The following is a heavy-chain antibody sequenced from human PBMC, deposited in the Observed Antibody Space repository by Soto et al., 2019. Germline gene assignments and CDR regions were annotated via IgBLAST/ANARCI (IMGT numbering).Heavy chain of an antibody. CDR1: GFTFSTYN. CDR2: ISSSSSSI. V-gene: IGHV3-48*02. D-gene: IGHD6-19*01. Sequence: GGSLRLSCAASGFTFSTYNMNWVRQAPGKGLEWVSYISSSSSSIYYGDSVKGRFTNSRDNAKNLLYLQLNSLRDDDTAVYYCARQEGVAVAGNFFQHWGQGTLVTVSS. J-gene: IGHJ1*01. CDR3: ARQEGVAVAGNFFQH.